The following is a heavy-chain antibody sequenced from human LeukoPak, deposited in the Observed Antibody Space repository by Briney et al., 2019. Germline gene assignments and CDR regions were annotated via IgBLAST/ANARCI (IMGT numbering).Heavy chain of an antibody. CDR1: GFTFSSYS. CDR3: TRDPFDWAMVRGVISDY. J-gene: IGHJ4*02. V-gene: IGHV3-49*04. D-gene: IGHD3-10*01. CDR2: IRSKAYGGTT. Sequence: GGSLRLSCAASGFTFSSYSMNWVRQAPGKGLEWVGFIRSKAYGGTTEYAASVKGRFTISRDDSKSIAYLQMNSLKTEDTAVYYCTRDPFDWAMVRGVISDYWGQGTLVTVSS.